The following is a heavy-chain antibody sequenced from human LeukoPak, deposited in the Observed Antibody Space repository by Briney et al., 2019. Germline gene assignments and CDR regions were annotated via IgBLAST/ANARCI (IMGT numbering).Heavy chain of an antibody. D-gene: IGHD3-16*01. CDR1: GFTVDDYG. CDR3: AKDSVGGMGDY. J-gene: IGHJ4*02. Sequence: GGSLRLSCAASGFTVDDYGMHWVRQAPGKGLEWVSLISGDGISTYYADSVKGRFTISRDNSKNSLYLQMNSLRNEDTALYYCAKDSVGGMGDYWGQGTLVTVSS. V-gene: IGHV3-43*02. CDR2: ISGDGIST.